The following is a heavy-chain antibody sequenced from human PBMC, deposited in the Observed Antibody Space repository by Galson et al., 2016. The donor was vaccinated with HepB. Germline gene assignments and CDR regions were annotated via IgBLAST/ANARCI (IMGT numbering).Heavy chain of an antibody. J-gene: IGHJ5*02. D-gene: IGHD3-10*01. CDR2: IYYSGTT. CDR3: ASQSGWFGEFFSS. V-gene: IGHV4-39*07. Sequence: TLSLTCTVSGGSISSESHYWGCIRQPPGKGLEWIGTIYYSGTTCYNPTLKSRVTISVDTSKNQFSLTLNSVTAADTAVYYCASQSGWFGEFFSSWGQGTMITVSS. CDR1: GGSISSESHY.